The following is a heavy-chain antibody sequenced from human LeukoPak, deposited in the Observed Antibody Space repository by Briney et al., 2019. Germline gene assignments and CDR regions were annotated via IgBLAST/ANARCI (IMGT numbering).Heavy chain of an antibody. CDR1: GFTFSSYW. D-gene: IGHD2-2*01. J-gene: IGHJ4*02. CDR3: ARDEPDCSSTSCPRGFDY. V-gene: IGHV3-74*01. Sequence: GGSLRLSCAASGFTFSSYWMHWVRQAPGKGLVWVSGIKSGGSSRRYADSVKGRFTISRDNAKNTLDLQMNSLRGEDTAVYYCARDEPDCSSTSCPRGFDYWGQGTLVTVSS. CDR2: IKSGGSSR.